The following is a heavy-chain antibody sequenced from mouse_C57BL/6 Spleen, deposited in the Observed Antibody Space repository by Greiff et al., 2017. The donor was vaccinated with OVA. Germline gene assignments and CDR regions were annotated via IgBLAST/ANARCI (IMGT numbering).Heavy chain of an antibody. CDR2: IRLKSDNYAT. D-gene: IGHD2-4*01. CDR1: GFTFSNYW. CDR3: TDYDGEGYYYAMDY. J-gene: IGHJ4*01. V-gene: IGHV6-3*01. Sequence: DVKVEESGGGLVQPGGSMKLSCVASGFTFSNYWMNWVRQSPEKGLEWVAQIRLKSDNYATHYAESVKGRFTISRDDSKSSVYLQMNNLRAEDTGIYYCTDYDGEGYYYAMDYWGQGTSVTVSS.